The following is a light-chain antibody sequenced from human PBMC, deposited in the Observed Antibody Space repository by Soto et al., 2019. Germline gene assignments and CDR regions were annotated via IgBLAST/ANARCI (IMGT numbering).Light chain of an antibody. J-gene: IGLJ1*01. V-gene: IGLV2-14*01. Sequence: QSALTQPASVSGSPGQSITISCTGTSSDVGGYNYVSWYQQHPGKAPKLMIYAVSNRPSGVSNRFSGSKSGNTASLTISGLQAEDYAYYYCRSYTSSSTLLYVFGTGTKLTVL. CDR1: SSDVGGYNY. CDR2: AVS. CDR3: RSYTSSSTLLYV.